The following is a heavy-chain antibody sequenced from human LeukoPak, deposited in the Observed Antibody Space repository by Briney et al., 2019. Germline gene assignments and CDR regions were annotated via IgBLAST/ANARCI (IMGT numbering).Heavy chain of an antibody. D-gene: IGHD3-22*01. CDR3: ARTTPHDNSGFYADY. V-gene: IGHV1-69*13. CDR2: IIPMFGTT. Sequence: SVKVSCKASGGTFRNYAMSWVRQAPGQGLEWMGGIIPMFGTTNYAQKIQGRVTITADESTSTAYMELSSLRSEDAAVYYCARTTPHDNSGFYADYWGQGTLVTVSS. CDR1: GGTFRNYA. J-gene: IGHJ4*02.